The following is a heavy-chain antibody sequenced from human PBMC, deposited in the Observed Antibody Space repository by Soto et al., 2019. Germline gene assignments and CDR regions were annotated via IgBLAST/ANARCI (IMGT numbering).Heavy chain of an antibody. V-gene: IGHV4-59*01. Sequence: PSETLSLTCTVSGGSISSYYWSWIRQPPGKGLEWIGYIYYSGSTNYNPSLKSRVTISVDTSKNQFSLKLSSVTAADTAVYYCARGPGNYGMDVWGQGTTVTVS. CDR1: GGSISSYY. CDR2: IYYSGST. J-gene: IGHJ6*02. CDR3: ARGPGNYGMDV.